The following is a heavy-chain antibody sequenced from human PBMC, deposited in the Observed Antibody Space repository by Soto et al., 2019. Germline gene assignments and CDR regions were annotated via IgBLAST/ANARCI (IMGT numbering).Heavy chain of an antibody. CDR1: GFTFSSYA. CDR3: ARVRRITMIVVVINPPDY. V-gene: IGHV3-30-3*01. Sequence: PGGSLRLSCAASGFTFSSYAMHWVRQAPGKGLEWVAVISYDGSNKYYADSVKGRFTISRDNSKNTLYLQMNSLRAEDTAVYYCARVRRITMIVVVINPPDYWDQGTLVTVSS. J-gene: IGHJ4*02. CDR2: ISYDGSNK. D-gene: IGHD3-22*01.